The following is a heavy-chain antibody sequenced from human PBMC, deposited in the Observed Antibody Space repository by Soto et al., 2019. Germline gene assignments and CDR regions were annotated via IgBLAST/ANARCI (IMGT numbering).Heavy chain of an antibody. CDR2: INPNSGGT. D-gene: IGHD3-22*01. V-gene: IGHV1-2*02. Sequence: ASVKVSCKASGYTSTGYYMHWVRQAPGQGLEWMGWINPNSGGTNYAQKFQGRVTMTRDTSISTAYMELSRLRSDDTAVYYCARAQRITMIVVVIMAHDDFDIWGQGTMVTVAS. CDR1: GYTSTGYY. CDR3: ARAQRITMIVVVIMAHDDFDI. J-gene: IGHJ3*02.